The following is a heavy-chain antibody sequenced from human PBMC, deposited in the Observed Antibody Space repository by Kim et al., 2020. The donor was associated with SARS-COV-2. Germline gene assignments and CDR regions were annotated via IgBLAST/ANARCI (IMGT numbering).Heavy chain of an antibody. J-gene: IGHJ6*02. CDR1: GFTFSSYG. Sequence: GGSLRLSCAASGFTFSSYGMHWVRQAPGKGLEWVAVISYDGSNKYYADSVKGRFTISRDNSKNTLYLQMNSLRAEDTAVYYCAKAAYGDYEYYYGMDVWGQGTTVTVSS. CDR3: AKAAYGDYEYYYGMDV. D-gene: IGHD4-17*01. V-gene: IGHV3-30*18. CDR2: ISYDGSNK.